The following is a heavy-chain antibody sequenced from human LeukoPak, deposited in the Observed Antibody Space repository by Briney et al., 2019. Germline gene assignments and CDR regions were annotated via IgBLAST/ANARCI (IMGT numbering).Heavy chain of an antibody. CDR3: ARENGYSYVPDY. J-gene: IGHJ4*02. CDR2: ISSSSSYI. Sequence: PGGSLRLSCAASGFTFSSYSMNRVRQAPGKGLEWVSSISSSSSYIYYADSVKGRFTISRDNAKNSLYLQMNSLRAEDTAVYYCARENGYSYVPDYWGQGTLVTVSS. V-gene: IGHV3-21*01. CDR1: GFTFSSYS. D-gene: IGHD5-18*01.